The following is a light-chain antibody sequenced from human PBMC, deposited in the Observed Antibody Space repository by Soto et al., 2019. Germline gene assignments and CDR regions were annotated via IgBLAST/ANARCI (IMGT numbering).Light chain of an antibody. CDR2: GNN. CDR1: SSNIGSNY. V-gene: IGLV1-47*01. Sequence: QSALTQPPSASGTPGQRVTISCSGSSSNIGSNYVYWYQQLPGTAPKLLIYGNNQRPSGVPDRFSGSKSGTSASLAISGLRSEDEADYYCAAWDDSLSGLFGGGTKVTVL. J-gene: IGLJ2*01. CDR3: AAWDDSLSGL.